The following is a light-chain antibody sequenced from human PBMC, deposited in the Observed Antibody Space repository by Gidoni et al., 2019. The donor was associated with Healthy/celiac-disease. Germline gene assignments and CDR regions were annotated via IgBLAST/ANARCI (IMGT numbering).Light chain of an antibody. CDR2: AAS. CDR1: QSISSY. V-gene: IGKV1-39*01. Sequence: DIQMTQSPSSLSASVGDSVTITCPASQSISSYLNWDQQKPGKAPKLLIYAASSLQSGVPSRFSGSGSGTDFTLTISRLQPEDFGTYYCKQSYSTPWTFXQXTKVXIK. J-gene: IGKJ1*01. CDR3: KQSYSTPWT.